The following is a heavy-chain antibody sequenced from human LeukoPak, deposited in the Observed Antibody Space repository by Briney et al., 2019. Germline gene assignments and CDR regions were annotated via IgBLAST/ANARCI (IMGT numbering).Heavy chain of an antibody. D-gene: IGHD4-17*01. CDR1: GFSFNTYA. CDR2: ISGSGGST. V-gene: IGHV3-23*01. CDR3: AKDGGINGDFEGYFDY. Sequence: GGSLRLSCAASGFSFNTYAMSWVRQAPGKGLEWVSAISGSGGSTYYADSVKGRFTISRDNSKNTLYLQMNSLRAEDTAEYYCAKDGGINGDFEGYFDYWGQGTLVTVSS. J-gene: IGHJ4*02.